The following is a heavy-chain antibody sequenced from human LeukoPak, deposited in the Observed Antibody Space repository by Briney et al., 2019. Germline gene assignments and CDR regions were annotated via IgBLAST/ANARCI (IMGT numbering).Heavy chain of an antibody. J-gene: IGHJ4*02. V-gene: IGHV3-48*03. CDR3: AREGGEWELLRTFDY. D-gene: IGHD1-26*01. Sequence: PGGSLRLSCAVSGFTFNNYAMNWVRQAPGKGLEWVSYISSSGSTIYYADSVKGRFTISRDNAKNSLYLQMNSLRAEDTAVYYCAREGGEWELLRTFDYWGQGTLVTVSS. CDR1: GFTFNNYA. CDR2: ISSSGSTI.